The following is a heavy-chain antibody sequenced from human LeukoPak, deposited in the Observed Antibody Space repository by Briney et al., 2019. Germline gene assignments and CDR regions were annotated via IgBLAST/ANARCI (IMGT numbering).Heavy chain of an antibody. Sequence: SETLSLTCAVYGGSFSGYYWSWIRQPPGKGLEWIGYIYHSGSTYYNPSLKSRVTISVDRSKNQFSLKLSSVTAADTAVYYCARGGVGATTLWGWGQGTLVTVSS. CDR1: GGSFSGYY. CDR3: ARGGVGATTLWG. CDR2: IYHSGST. J-gene: IGHJ4*02. D-gene: IGHD1-26*01. V-gene: IGHV4-34*01.